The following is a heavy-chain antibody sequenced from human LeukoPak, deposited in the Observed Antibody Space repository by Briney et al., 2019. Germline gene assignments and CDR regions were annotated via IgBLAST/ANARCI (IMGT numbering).Heavy chain of an antibody. J-gene: IGHJ5*02. V-gene: IGHV1-18*01. Sequence: ASVKVSCKASGYSFSTYGISWARQAPGQGLEWMGWISVYNGNTKYAQKFQGRVTMTTEKSTSTGYMELRSLRSDDTAVYYCARAYSSSWYFNWFDPWGQGTLVTVSS. CDR2: ISVYNGNT. CDR3: ARAYSSSWYFNWFDP. D-gene: IGHD6-13*01. CDR1: GYSFSTYG.